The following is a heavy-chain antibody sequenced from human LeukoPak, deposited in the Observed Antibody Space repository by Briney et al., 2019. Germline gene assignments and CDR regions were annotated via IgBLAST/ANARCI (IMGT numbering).Heavy chain of an antibody. Sequence: SETLSFTCTVSGGSISSSSYYWGWIRQPPGKGLEWIGSIYYSGSTYYNPSLKSRVTISVDTSKNQFSLKLSSVTAADTAVYYCAGGVGRHYDSSGYYYWGQGTLVTVSS. CDR1: GGSISSSSYY. CDR3: AGGVGRHYDSSGYYY. CDR2: IYYSGST. J-gene: IGHJ4*02. D-gene: IGHD3-22*01. V-gene: IGHV4-39*01.